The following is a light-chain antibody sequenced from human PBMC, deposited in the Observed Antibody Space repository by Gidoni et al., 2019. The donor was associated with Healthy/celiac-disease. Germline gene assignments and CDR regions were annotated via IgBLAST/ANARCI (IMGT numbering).Light chain of an antibody. CDR3: QQYYSTPYT. Sequence: DIVMTQSPDSLAVSLGARATINCKSSQSVLYSSNNKHYVAWYQQKPGQPPKLLIYWASTRESGVPDRFSGSGSGTDFTRTISSLQAEDVAVYYCQQYYSTPYTFGQGTKLEIK. CDR2: WAS. CDR1: QSVLYSSNNKHY. J-gene: IGKJ2*01. V-gene: IGKV4-1*01.